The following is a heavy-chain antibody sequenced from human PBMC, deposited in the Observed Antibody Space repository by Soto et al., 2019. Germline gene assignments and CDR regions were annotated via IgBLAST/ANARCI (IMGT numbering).Heavy chain of an antibody. J-gene: IGHJ4*02. D-gene: IGHD3-22*01. CDR2: IYYSGFT. Sequence: QVQLQESGPGLVKPSQTLSLTCTVSGGSISSGAFYWSWIRHHPGKGLEWIGYIYYSGFTYYNPSLKSRFIISAETSKNQFSLNLNSVTAADTALYYCARDRGNYYSGGYDLDYWGQGNLVTLSS. CDR1: GGSISSGAFY. V-gene: IGHV4-31*03. CDR3: ARDRGNYYSGGYDLDY.